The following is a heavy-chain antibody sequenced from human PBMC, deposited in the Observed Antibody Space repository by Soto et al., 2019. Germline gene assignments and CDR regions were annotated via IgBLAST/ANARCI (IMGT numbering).Heavy chain of an antibody. V-gene: IGHV3-30*18. Sequence: QVQLVESGGGVIQPGRSLRISCAASGFTFSSCGMHWVRQAPGKGLEWVAVISYDGTNKYYGDSVKGRFTISRDNXRXXMYLQMNSLRAEDTAVYYCAKDTATTLGYYYGLDVWGQGTTVTVSS. J-gene: IGHJ6*02. CDR2: ISYDGTNK. CDR1: GFTFSSCG. D-gene: IGHD4-17*01. CDR3: AKDTATTLGYYYGLDV.